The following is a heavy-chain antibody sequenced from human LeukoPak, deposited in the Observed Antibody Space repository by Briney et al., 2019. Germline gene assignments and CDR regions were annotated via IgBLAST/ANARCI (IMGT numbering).Heavy chain of an antibody. CDR2: ISSSSSYI. J-gene: IGHJ4*02. Sequence: GRSLRLSCAASGFTFSSYSMNWVRQAPGKGLEWVSSISSSSSYIYYADSVKGRFSISRHNAKKSLYLEMNSLRAEDTAVYYCARDLEEYCSGGSCSLFDYWGQGTLVTVSS. CDR1: GFTFSSYS. CDR3: ARDLEEYCSGGSCSLFDY. V-gene: IGHV3-21*04. D-gene: IGHD2-15*01.